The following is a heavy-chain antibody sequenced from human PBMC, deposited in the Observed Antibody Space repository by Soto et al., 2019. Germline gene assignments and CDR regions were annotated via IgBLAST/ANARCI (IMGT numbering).Heavy chain of an antibody. D-gene: IGHD2-15*01. CDR2: VSTSGRST. CDR1: GFIFSEST. Sequence: GGSLRLSCSASGFIFSESTIYWVRQVPGKGLEAISAVSTSGRSTYYADSVKDRFTISRDNSKNTLFLQMGSLRPEDTAIYYCVKQAHGLDGVAFDYWGQGTQGTSPQ. J-gene: IGHJ4*02. CDR3: VKQAHGLDGVAFDY. V-gene: IGHV3-64D*06.